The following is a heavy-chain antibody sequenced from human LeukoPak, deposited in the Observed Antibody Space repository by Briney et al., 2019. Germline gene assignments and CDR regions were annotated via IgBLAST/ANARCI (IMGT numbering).Heavy chain of an antibody. CDR3: ARARRVVAARESDY. V-gene: IGHV1-69*13. CDR1: GGTFSSYA. D-gene: IGHD2-15*01. Sequence: GASVKVSCKASGGTFSSYAISWVRQAPGQGLEWMGGIIPIFDTANYAQKFQGRVTITADESTSTVYMELSSLKSEDTAVYYCARARRVVAARESDYWGQGTLVTVSS. J-gene: IGHJ4*02. CDR2: IIPIFDTA.